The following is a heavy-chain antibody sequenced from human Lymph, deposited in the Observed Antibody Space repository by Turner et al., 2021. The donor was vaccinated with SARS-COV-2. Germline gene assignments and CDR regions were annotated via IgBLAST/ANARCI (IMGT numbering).Heavy chain of an antibody. D-gene: IGHD3-3*01. CDR2: IYSGGTT. CDR3: ARDRMEVGGMDV. V-gene: IGHV3-53*01. CDR1: GITVISNY. J-gene: IGHJ6*02. Sequence: QLVESGGGLIQPGASLRLPGAASGITVISNYMNWVRQAPGNVLEWVSVIYSGGTTYYADSVKGRFTISRDNSKNTLYLQVNSLRAEDTAVYYCARDRMEVGGMDVWGQGTTVTVSS.